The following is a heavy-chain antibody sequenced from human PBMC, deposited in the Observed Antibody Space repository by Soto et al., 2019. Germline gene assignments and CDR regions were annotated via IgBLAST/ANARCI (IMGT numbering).Heavy chain of an antibody. CDR3: AKKGAQARSVTTFFFDY. J-gene: IGHJ4*02. V-gene: IGHV3-23*01. CDR1: GFTFSSYA. CDR2: ISGSGGST. Sequence: PGGSLRLSCAASGFTFSSYAMSWVRQAPGKGLEWVSAISGSGGSTYYADSVKGRFTISRDNSKNTLYLQMNSLRAEDTAVYYCAKKGAQARSVTTFFFDYWGQGTLVTVSS. D-gene: IGHD4-17*01.